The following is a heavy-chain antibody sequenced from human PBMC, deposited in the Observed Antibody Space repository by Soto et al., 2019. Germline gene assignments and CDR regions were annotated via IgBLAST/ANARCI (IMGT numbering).Heavy chain of an antibody. V-gene: IGHV4-59*08. CDR1: GGSISSYY. D-gene: IGHD3-3*01. J-gene: IGHJ4*02. CDR2: IYYSGST. CDR3: VRGGYYDFWSGYYGIDY. Sequence: QVQLQESGPGLVKPSETLSLTCTVSGGSISSYYWSWIRQPPGKGLEWIGYIYYSGSTNYNPSLKSRVTISVDTSKNQFSLKLSSVTAADTAVYYCVRGGYYDFWSGYYGIDYWGQGTLVTVSS.